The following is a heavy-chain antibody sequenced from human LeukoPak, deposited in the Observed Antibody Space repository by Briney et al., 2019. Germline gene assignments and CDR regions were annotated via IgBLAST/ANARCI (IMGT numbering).Heavy chain of an antibody. J-gene: IGHJ3*02. V-gene: IGHV3-43*01. CDR1: GFTFDDYT. D-gene: IGHD3-22*01. CDR3: ATPIVDGAFDI. Sequence: GGSLRLSCAASGFTFDDYTMHWVRQAPGKGLEWVSLISWDGGSTYYADSVKGRFTISRDNSKNSLYLQMNSLRTEDTALYYCATPIVDGAFDIWGQGTMVTVSS. CDR2: ISWDGGST.